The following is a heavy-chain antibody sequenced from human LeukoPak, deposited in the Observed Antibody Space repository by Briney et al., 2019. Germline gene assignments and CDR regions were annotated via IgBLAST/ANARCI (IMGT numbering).Heavy chain of an antibody. Sequence: PGGSLRLSCAASGFTFSDYYMSWIRQAPGKGLEWVSYISSSGSTIYYADSVKGRFTISRDNAKNSLYLQMNSLRAEDTAVYYCARNNWAYYYYYMDVWGKGTTVTVSS. CDR3: ARNNWAYYYYYMDV. CDR1: GFTFSDYY. J-gene: IGHJ6*03. D-gene: IGHD1-20*01. CDR2: ISSSGSTI. V-gene: IGHV3-11*04.